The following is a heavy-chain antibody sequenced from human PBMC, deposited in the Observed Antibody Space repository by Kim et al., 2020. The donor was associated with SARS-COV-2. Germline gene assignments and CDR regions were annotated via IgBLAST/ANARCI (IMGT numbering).Heavy chain of an antibody. CDR1: GFTFSNYG. Sequence: GGSMRLSCAASGFTFSNYGMHWVRQAPGKGLEWVAGISYDGSNENYADSVKGRFTISRDNSKNTLYLQMDSLRAEDTAVYYCAKVRYYTGSGSYCFDFWG. CDR3: AKVRYYTGSGSYCFDF. CDR2: ISYDGSNE. J-gene: IGHJ4*01. D-gene: IGHD3-10*01. V-gene: IGHV3-30*18.